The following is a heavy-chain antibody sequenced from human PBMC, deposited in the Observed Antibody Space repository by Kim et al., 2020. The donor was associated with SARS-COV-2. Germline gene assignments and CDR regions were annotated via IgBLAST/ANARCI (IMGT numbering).Heavy chain of an antibody. CDR2: INAGNGHT. Sequence: ASVKVSCKASGYTFTSYAMHWVRQAPGQRLEWMGWINAGNGHTKYSQKFQGRVTITRDTSASTAYMELSSLRSEDTAVYYCASFSAVAGTTEIDDWGQGTLLTVSS. V-gene: IGHV1-3*01. D-gene: IGHD6-19*01. CDR3: ASFSAVAGTTEIDD. J-gene: IGHJ4*02. CDR1: GYTFTSYA.